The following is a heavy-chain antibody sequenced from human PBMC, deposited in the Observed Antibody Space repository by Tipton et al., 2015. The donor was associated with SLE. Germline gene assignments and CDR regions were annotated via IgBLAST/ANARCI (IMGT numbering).Heavy chain of an antibody. CDR3: ARVYSSGWCAH. Sequence: TLSLTCAVSGYSISSGYYWGWIRQPPRKGLEWIGSIYHSGSTYYNPSLKSRVTISVDTSKNQFSLKLSSVTAADTAVYYCARVYSSGWCAHWGQGTLVTVSS. CDR2: IYHSGST. CDR1: GYSISSGYY. V-gene: IGHV4-38-2*01. J-gene: IGHJ4*02. D-gene: IGHD6-19*01.